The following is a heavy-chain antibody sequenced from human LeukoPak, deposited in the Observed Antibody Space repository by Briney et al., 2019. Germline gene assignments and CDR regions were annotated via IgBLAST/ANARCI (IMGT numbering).Heavy chain of an antibody. CDR2: IKPDGGVQ. D-gene: IGHD2-15*01. Sequence: GGSLRLSCAASGLTCRNYWMSWVRQAPGKGLEWVANIKPDGGVQNYVDSVKGRFTITRDNAANSLFLQMNSLRDEDTAVYYCATSFPYCSVDSCALGGQGTLVTVSS. CDR1: GLTCRNYW. V-gene: IGHV3-7*01. CDR3: ATSFPYCSVDSCAL. J-gene: IGHJ4*02.